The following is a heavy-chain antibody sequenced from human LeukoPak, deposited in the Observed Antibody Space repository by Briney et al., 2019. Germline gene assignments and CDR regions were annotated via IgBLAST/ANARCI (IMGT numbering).Heavy chain of an antibody. CDR3: ARSSIAAPRHKEYFQH. CDR2: IKQDGSEK. D-gene: IGHD6-6*01. Sequence: GGSLRLSCAASGFTFSSYWMSWVRQAPGQGLEWVANIKQDGSEKYYVDSVKGRFTISRDNAKNSLDLQMNSLRAEDTAVYYCARSSIAAPRHKEYFQHWGQGTLVTVSS. CDR1: GFTFSSYW. V-gene: IGHV3-7*01. J-gene: IGHJ1*01.